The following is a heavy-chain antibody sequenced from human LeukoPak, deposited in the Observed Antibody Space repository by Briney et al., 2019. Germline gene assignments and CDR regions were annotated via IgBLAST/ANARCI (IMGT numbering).Heavy chain of an antibody. CDR3: ATTGEGADYGDPFDY. D-gene: IGHD4-17*01. Sequence: GGSLRLSCAASGFTFSNYWMHWVRQAPGKGMVWVSRINSDGINTSYADSVKGRFTISRDNSKNTLYLQMNSLRAEDTAVYYCATTGEGADYGDPFDYWGQGTLVTVSS. CDR2: INSDGINT. J-gene: IGHJ4*02. CDR1: GFTFSNYW. V-gene: IGHV3-74*01.